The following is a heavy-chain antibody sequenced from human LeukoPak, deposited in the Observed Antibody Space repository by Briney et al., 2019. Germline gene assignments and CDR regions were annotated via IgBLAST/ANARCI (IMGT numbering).Heavy chain of an antibody. CDR2: ISYSGST. J-gene: IGHJ5*02. CDR3: AGCRGGGWQNYFDT. CDR1: GGSISSYY. V-gene: IGHV4-59*08. Sequence: SETLSLTCTVSGGSISSYYWSWIRQPPGKGLEWIGYISYSGSTNYNPSLKSRVTMSVDTSKNQFSLKLSSVTAADPAVYYCAGCRGGGWQNYFDTWGQGTLVTVSS. D-gene: IGHD2-15*01.